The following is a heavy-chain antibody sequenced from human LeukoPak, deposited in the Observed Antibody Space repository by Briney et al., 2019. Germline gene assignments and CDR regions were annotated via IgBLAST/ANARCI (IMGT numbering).Heavy chain of an antibody. D-gene: IGHD4-11*01. J-gene: IGHJ4*02. CDR3: AKDLRGNYEIWLDY. CDR1: GFTFSSYG. V-gene: IGHV3-30*18. CDR2: ISFDASNK. Sequence: PGRSLRLSCAASGFTFSSYGMHWVRQAPGKGLEWVAVISFDASNKYYADSVKGRFTISRDNSKNTLYLQMNSLRAEDTAVYYCAKDLRGNYEIWLDYWGQGTLVTVSS.